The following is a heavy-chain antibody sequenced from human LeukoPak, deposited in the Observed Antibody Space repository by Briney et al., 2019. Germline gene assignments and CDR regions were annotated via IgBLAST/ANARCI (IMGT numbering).Heavy chain of an antibody. Sequence: GGSLRLSCAASGFTFSSSWMHWVRQAPGKGLVWVSRTNSDGTSISYADSVKGRFTISRDNAKNTLYLQMNNLGAEDTAVYYCVRGLGGTSDYWGQGTLVTVSS. CDR1: GFTFSSSW. V-gene: IGHV3-74*01. CDR2: TNSDGTSI. CDR3: VRGLGGTSDY. D-gene: IGHD4-23*01. J-gene: IGHJ4*02.